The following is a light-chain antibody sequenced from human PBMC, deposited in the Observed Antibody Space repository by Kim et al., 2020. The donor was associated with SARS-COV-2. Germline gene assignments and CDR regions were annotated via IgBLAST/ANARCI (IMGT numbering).Light chain of an antibody. CDR2: KTS. CDR1: QSIGNW. Sequence: AAVGERVNTTCRASQSIGNWLAWYQQKPGKAPKLLLYKTSTLESGVPSRFSGSGSGTEFTLTINSLQPDDFATYYCQQYNSYSYTFGQGTKLEI. V-gene: IGKV1-5*03. CDR3: QQYNSYSYT. J-gene: IGKJ2*01.